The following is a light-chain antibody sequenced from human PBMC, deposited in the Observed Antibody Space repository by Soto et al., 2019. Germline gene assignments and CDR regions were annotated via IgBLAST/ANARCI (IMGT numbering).Light chain of an antibody. J-gene: IGLJ1*01. CDR1: TSDVGRYNY. V-gene: IGLV2-14*01. CDR3: NSYTSSSTYV. CDR2: DVS. Sequence: QSVLTRPASVSGSPGQSITISCTGTTSDVGRYNYVSWYQQHPGKAPKLIIYDVSNRPSGVSNRFSGSKSGNTASLTISGLQAEDEADYYCNSYTSSSTYVFGTGTKAT.